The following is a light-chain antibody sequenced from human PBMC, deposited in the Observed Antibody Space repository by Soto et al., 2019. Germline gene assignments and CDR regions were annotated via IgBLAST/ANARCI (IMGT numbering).Light chain of an antibody. Sequence: EIVLTQSPATLSVSPGERATLSCRASRSVATKLAWYQQKPGQAPSLLIQGASVRDTGVPARFSGSGSGTEFTLTISGLHSEDSAVYYCEQYEDWYSFGQGTTLEIK. CDR3: EQYEDWYS. CDR1: RSVATK. J-gene: IGKJ2*03. V-gene: IGKV3-15*01. CDR2: GAS.